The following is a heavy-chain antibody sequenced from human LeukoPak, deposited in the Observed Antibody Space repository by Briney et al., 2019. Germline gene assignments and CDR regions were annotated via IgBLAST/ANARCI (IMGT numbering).Heavy chain of an antibody. D-gene: IGHD2-2*02. CDR2: INPNSGGT. CDR1: GYTFTGYY. V-gene: IGHV1-2*02. Sequence: ASVKVSCKASGYTFTGYYMHWVRQAPGKGLEWMGWINPNSGGTNYAQKFQGSVTMTRDTSISTAYMELSRLRSDDTAVYYCARDLSDIVVVPAAIPSDYWGQGTLVTVSS. J-gene: IGHJ4*02. CDR3: ARDLSDIVVVPAAIPSDY.